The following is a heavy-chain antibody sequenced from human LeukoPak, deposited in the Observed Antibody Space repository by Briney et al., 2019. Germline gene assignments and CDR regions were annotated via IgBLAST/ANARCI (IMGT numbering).Heavy chain of an antibody. J-gene: IGHJ4*02. CDR3: ARDRRSYYGSGSYPDY. CDR2: IWYDGSNK. D-gene: IGHD3-10*01. V-gene: IGHV3-33*08. Sequence: GGSLRLSCAAPGFTFSSYGMHWVRQAPGKGLEWVAVIWYDGSNKYYADSVKGRFTISRDSSKNTLYLQMNSLRAEDTAVYYCARDRRSYYGSGSYPDYWGQGTLVTVSS. CDR1: GFTFSSYG.